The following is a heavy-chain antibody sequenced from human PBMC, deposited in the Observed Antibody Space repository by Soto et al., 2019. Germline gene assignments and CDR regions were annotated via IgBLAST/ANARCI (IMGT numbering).Heavy chain of an antibody. Sequence: QVQLVESGGGVVQPGRSLRLSCAASGFTFSTYAMHWVRQTPGKGLEWVAVISYDGSNKYYADSVNGRFTISRDKSKNTLYLQMNSLTTEDTAVYYCARDVAERRFGESLHCWGQGTLVTVSS. D-gene: IGHD3-10*01. CDR3: ARDVAERRFGESLHC. V-gene: IGHV3-30*04. CDR1: GFTFSTYA. CDR2: ISYDGSNK. J-gene: IGHJ4*02.